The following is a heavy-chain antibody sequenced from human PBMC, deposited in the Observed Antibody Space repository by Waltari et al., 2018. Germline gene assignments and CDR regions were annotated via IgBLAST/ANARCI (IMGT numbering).Heavy chain of an antibody. CDR1: GFTFSSYA. J-gene: IGHJ4*02. V-gene: IGHV3-7*01. CDR3: ARDEPYMNY. CDR2: IKQDGSEK. D-gene: IGHD2-2*02. Sequence: EVQLLESGGGLVQPGGSLRLSCAASGFTFSSYAMSWVRQAPGKGLEWVANIKQDGSEKYYVDSVKGRFTISRDNAKNSLYLQMNSLRAEDTAVYYCARDEPYMNYWGQGTLVTVSS.